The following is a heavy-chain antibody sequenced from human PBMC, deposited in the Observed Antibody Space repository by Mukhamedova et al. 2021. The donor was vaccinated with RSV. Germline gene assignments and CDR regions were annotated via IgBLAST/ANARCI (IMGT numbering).Heavy chain of an antibody. CDR2: IYTSGST. J-gene: IGHJ5*02. CDR3: AGEDRQLDWFDR. D-gene: IGHD6-13*01. V-gene: IGHV4-4*07. Sequence: GRIYTSGSTNYNPAFDSRVTMSVDTSKDQFSLNLTSVTAADTAVYYCAGEDRQLDWFDRWGQGTLVTVSS.